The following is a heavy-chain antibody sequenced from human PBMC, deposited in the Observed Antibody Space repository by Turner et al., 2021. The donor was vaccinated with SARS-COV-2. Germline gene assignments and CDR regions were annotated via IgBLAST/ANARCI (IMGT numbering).Heavy chain of an antibody. Sequence: EVQLVASGGGLVQPGGSLRLSCAASGFTFSSDWMSWVRQAPGKGLEGVANIKQDGSEKYVESVKGRFTISRDNAKNSLYLQMNSLRAEDTAVYYCARLHTSSWYFDYWGQGTLVTVSS. CDR2: IKQDGSEK. CDR3: ARLHTSSWYFDY. D-gene: IGHD6-13*01. J-gene: IGHJ4*02. V-gene: IGHV3-7*03. CDR1: GFTFSSDW.